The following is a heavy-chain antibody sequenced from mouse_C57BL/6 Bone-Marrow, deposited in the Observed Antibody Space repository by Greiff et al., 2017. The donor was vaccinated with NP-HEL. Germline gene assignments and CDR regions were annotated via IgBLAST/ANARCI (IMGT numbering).Heavy chain of an antibody. CDR3: ARSAYYGSNSCCAY. CDR2: INPSDGYT. CDR1: GYTFTSYC. Sequence: VQLQQSGAELVMPGASVKLSCKASGYTFTSYCMHWVKQRPGKGLEWIGRINPSDGYTYYNQKFKGKSTLTVDKSSSTAYVQLSSLTSEDSAVYYCARSAYYGSNSCCAYWGQGTVVTVSA. J-gene: IGHJ3*01. D-gene: IGHD1-1*02. V-gene: IGHV1-69*01.